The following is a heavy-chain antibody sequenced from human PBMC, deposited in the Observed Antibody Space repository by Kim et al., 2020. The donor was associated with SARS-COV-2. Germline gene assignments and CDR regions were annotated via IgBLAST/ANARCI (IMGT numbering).Heavy chain of an antibody. CDR1: GFTFSDYW. Sequence: GGSLRLSCAASGFTFSDYWMNWVRQAPGKGLEWVANIKYDGSVKDYVDSVKGRFTISRDNAKNSVYLQMSSLRAEDTAVYYCGRRGYYFDLWSQGTLVTVS. CDR2: IKYDGSVK. J-gene: IGHJ4*02. CDR3: GRRGYYFDL. V-gene: IGHV3-7*01.